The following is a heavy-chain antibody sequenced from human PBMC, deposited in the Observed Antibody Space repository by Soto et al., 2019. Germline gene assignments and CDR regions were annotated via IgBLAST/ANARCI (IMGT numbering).Heavy chain of an antibody. V-gene: IGHV3-23*01. J-gene: IGHJ4*02. D-gene: IGHD3-10*01. CDR3: VKLGDDYSWGTSFYFDQ. CDR2: IGGSGSDK. CDR1: GFNFNIYA. Sequence: EVQLLESGGDLIQPGGSLRLSCAASGFNFNIYAMSWVRQAPGRGLEWVSAIGGSGSDKYYTASVEGRFTTSRDNSKNTMYLQLNSLRVDDAAVYYCVKLGDDYSWGTSFYFDQWGQGTLVTVSS.